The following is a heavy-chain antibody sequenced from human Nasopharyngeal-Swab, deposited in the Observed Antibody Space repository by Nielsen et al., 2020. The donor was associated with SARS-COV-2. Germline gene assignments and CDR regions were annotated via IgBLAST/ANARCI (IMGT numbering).Heavy chain of an antibody. CDR2: TYDGTTP. CDR1: GFSVSRNY. CDR3: LSRGPIFYVDV. V-gene: IGHV3-53*01. J-gene: IGHJ6*04. Sequence: GESLKISCAASGFSVSRNYMNWVRQPPGKGLEWVSVTYDGTTPNYADSVRGRFTVSADTSRNTLYLQMRSLGAEDAAVYYCLSRGPIFYVDVWGIGTTVTVSS. D-gene: IGHD2/OR15-2a*01.